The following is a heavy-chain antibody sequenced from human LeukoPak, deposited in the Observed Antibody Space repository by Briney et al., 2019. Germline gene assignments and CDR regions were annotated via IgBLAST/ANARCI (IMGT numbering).Heavy chain of an antibody. CDR1: GFALSSYS. CDR2: TSSSSSYI. V-gene: IGHV3-21*01. J-gene: IGHJ3*02. Sequence: GGSLRLSCAASGFALSSYSMNWVRQAPGKGLEWVSSTSSSSSYIYYADSVKGRFTISRDNAKNSLYLQMNSLRAEDTAVYYCAREMATRAFDIWGQGTMVTVSS. CDR3: AREMATRAFDI. D-gene: IGHD5-24*01.